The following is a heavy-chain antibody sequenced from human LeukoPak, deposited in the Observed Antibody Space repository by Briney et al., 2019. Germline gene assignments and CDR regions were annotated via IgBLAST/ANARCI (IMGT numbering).Heavy chain of an antibody. J-gene: IGHJ4*02. V-gene: IGHV4-4*07. CDR2: IYTSGST. CDR1: GGSIISYY. Sequence: KPSETLSLTCTVSGGSIISYYWSWIRQPAGKGLEWIGRIYTSGSTNYNPSLKSRVTMSVDTSKHQFSLKLSSVTAADTAVYYCARLDTIFGVAKGFDYWGQGTLVTVSS. D-gene: IGHD3-3*01. CDR3: ARLDTIFGVAKGFDY.